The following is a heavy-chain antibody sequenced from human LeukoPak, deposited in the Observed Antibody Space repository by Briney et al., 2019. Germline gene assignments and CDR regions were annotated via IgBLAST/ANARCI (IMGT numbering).Heavy chain of an antibody. V-gene: IGHV3-48*03. CDR2: ISPSGSSV. Sequence: PGGSLRLSCEASGFIFSAYEFNWVRQAPGKGLEWVSYISPSGSSVYYADSVKGRFTISRDNSKNTLYLQMNSLRAEDTAVYYCARDKGGMDVWGQGTTVTVSS. CDR1: GFIFSAYE. J-gene: IGHJ6*02. CDR3: ARDKGGMDV.